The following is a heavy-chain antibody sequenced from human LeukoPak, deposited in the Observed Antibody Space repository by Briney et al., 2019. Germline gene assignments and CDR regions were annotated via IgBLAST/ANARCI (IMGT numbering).Heavy chain of an antibody. Sequence: GESLKISCAASGFTFSSYWMSWVRQAPGKGLEWVANIKQDGSEKYYVDSVKGRFTISRDNAKNSLYLQMNSLRAEDTAVYYCARRSSSSWYRKGSEYFQHWGQGTLVTVSS. CDR3: ARRSSSSWYRKGSEYFQH. CDR2: IKQDGSEK. D-gene: IGHD6-13*01. V-gene: IGHV3-7*01. CDR1: GFTFSSYW. J-gene: IGHJ1*01.